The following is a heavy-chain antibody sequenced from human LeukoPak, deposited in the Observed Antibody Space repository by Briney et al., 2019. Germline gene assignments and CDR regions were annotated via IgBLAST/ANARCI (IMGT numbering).Heavy chain of an antibody. V-gene: IGHV3-30*02. CDR1: GFTLSTYG. D-gene: IGHD3-3*01. CDR3: ARAASHYDFWSGYSQETYYYYYMDV. CDR2: IRYVGINK. J-gene: IGHJ6*03. Sequence: GGSLRLSCAASGFTLSTYGMHWVRQAPGKGLEWVSFIRYVGINKYYADSVKGRFTISRDNAKNSLYLQMNSLRAEDTALYYCARAASHYDFWSGYSQETYYYYYMDVWGKGTTVTVSS.